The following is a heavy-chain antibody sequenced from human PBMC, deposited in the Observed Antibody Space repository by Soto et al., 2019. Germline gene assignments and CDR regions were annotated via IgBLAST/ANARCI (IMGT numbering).Heavy chain of an antibody. CDR1: GDSVSSNSAG. J-gene: IGHJ6*03. V-gene: IGHV6-1*01. D-gene: IGHD5-12*01. Sequence: QVQLQQSGPGLVKPSQTLSLTCDISGDSVSSNSAGWNWIRQTPSRGLEWLGRTSYKFKWYNNYAVSVRSRTTIDPDTSKNQFSLQLNSVTPEDTAVYYCARGSWDDVSGHYYMDVWGKGTTVTVSS. CDR3: ARGSWDDVSGHYYMDV. CDR2: TSYKFKWYN.